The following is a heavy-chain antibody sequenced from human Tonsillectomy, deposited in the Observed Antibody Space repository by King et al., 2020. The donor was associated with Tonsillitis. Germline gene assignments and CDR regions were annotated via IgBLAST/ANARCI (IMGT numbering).Heavy chain of an antibody. J-gene: IGHJ5*02. D-gene: IGHD6-19*01. CDR1: GGSISSGSYY. CDR2: IYYSGST. V-gene: IGHV4-61*01. CDR3: ARDVEAGTLSPGWFDP. Sequence: QLQESGPGLVKPSETLSLTCTVSGGSISSGSYYWSWIRQPPGKGLEWIGYIYYSGSTNYNSSLKSRVTISVDTSKNQFSLKLSSVTAADTAVYYCARDVEAGTLSPGWFDPWGQGTLVTVSS.